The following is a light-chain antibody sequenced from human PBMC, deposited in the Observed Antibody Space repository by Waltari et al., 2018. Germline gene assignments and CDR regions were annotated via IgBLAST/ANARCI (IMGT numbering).Light chain of an antibody. J-gene: IGLJ3*02. CDR3: QSSDSSLSASV. CDR2: LNN. Sequence: QSVLTQPPSVSGAPGQRVTISCTGSSSNIGAGYDVHWYQQLPGTAPKLLIYLNNNRPSGAPDRFSRSKSGTSAALAITGLQAEDEADYYCQSSDSSLSASVFGGGTKLTVL. V-gene: IGLV1-40*01. CDR1: SSNIGAGYD.